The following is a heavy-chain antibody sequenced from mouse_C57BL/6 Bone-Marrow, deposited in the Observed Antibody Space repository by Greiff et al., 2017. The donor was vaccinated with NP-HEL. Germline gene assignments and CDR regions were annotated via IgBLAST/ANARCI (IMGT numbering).Heavy chain of an antibody. CDR3: ARHGGRLPFAY. CDR1: GFTFSDYY. J-gene: IGHJ3*01. Sequence: DVQLVESGGGLVQPGGSLKLSCAASGFTFSDYYMYWVRQTPEKRLEWVAYISNGGGSTYYLDTVKGRFTISRDNAKNTLYLQMSRLKSEDTAMYYCARHGGRLPFAYWGQGTLVTVSA. D-gene: IGHD3-2*02. V-gene: IGHV5-12*01. CDR2: ISNGGGST.